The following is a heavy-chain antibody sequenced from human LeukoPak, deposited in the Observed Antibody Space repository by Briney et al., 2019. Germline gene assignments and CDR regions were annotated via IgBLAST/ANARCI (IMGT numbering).Heavy chain of an antibody. Sequence: QSGGSLRLSCAASGFTFSTFAMIWVRQPPGKGLEGGSSIFLIGGEIHYAESVRGRFTISRDNSKSALSLQMNSLRAEDTAIYYCATYRQVLLPFESWGQGTLVTVSS. CDR3: ATYRQVLLPFES. V-gene: IGHV3-23*01. CDR2: IFLIGGEI. D-gene: IGHD2-8*02. J-gene: IGHJ4*02. CDR1: GFTFSTFA.